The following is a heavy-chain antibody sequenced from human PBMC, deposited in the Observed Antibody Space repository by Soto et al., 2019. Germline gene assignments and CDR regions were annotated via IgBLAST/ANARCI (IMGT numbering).Heavy chain of an antibody. CDR3: AREGGIAAAGMDSGFDY. CDR1: GYTFTSYG. J-gene: IGHJ4*02. V-gene: IGHV1-18*01. Sequence: QVQLVQSGAEVKKPGASVKVSCKASGYTFTSYGISWVRQAPGQGLEWMGWISAYNGNTNYAQKLQGRVTMTTDTSXSXXYMELRSLRSADTAVYYCAREGGIAAAGMDSGFDYWGQGTLVTVSS. CDR2: ISAYNGNT. D-gene: IGHD6-13*01.